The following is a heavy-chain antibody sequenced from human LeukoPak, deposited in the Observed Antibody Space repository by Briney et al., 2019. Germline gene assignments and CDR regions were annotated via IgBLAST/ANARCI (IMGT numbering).Heavy chain of an antibody. V-gene: IGHV4-59*12. CDR3: AREGITMVRGVII. J-gene: IGHJ4*02. CDR2: IFYSGTTNPT. CDR1: GGSISGFC. Sequence: PSETLSLTCTVSGGSISGFCSTWIRQPPGKGLEWISYIFYSGTTNPTNYNPSLQSRVTISVDTSKNQFFLKLNSVTAADTGVYYCAREGITMVRGVIIWGQGTLVTVSS. D-gene: IGHD3-10*01.